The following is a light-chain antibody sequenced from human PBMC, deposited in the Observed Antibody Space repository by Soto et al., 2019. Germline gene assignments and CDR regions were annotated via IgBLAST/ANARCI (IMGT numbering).Light chain of an antibody. CDR3: SSYTSSTTPYV. V-gene: IGLV2-14*01. CDR2: DVN. J-gene: IGLJ1*01. CDR1: SSDVGGYNF. Sequence: QSVLTQPASVSGSPGQSITISCTGTSSDVGGYNFVSWYQQHPGKAPKLIIYDVNNRPSGVPARFSGSKSGNTASLTISGLQAEDESDYYCSSYTSSTTPYVFGTGTKLTVL.